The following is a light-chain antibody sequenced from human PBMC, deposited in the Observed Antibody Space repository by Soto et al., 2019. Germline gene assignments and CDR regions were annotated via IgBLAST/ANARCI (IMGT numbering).Light chain of an antibody. J-gene: IGKJ5*01. Sequence: IQLTQSPSSLSASVGDTVTITCRASQGITSALAWYQQKPGKAPKLLISVASSLESGVPSRFSGSGSGTDFTLTISRLPPEDFATYYCQQFNSYPITFGQGTRLEIK. V-gene: IGKV1-13*02. CDR3: QQFNSYPIT. CDR2: VAS. CDR1: QGITSA.